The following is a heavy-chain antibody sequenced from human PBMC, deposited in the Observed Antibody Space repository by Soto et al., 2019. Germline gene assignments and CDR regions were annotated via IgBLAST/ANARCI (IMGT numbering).Heavy chain of an antibody. V-gene: IGHV1-3*01. Sequence: ASVKVSCKAAGYTFTNSAMHWVRQAPGQRLEWMGWINAGNGNTKYSQKCQGRVTITRDTSASTAYMELSSLRSEDTAVYYCARVSGSYLPDYWGQGTLVTVSS. CDR3: ARVSGSYLPDY. CDR2: INAGNGNT. CDR1: GYTFTNSA. J-gene: IGHJ4*02. D-gene: IGHD5-12*01.